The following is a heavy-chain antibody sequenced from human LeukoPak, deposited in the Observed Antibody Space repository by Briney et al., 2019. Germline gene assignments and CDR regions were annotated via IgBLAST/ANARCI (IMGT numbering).Heavy chain of an antibody. CDR2: ISAYNGNT. CDR3: ARDSSRVPYSSGYYLDAFDI. CDR1: GYTFTNYG. D-gene: IGHD3-22*01. Sequence: ASVKVSCKASGYTFTNYGISWVRQAPGQGLEWMGWISAYNGNTNYAQKLQGRVTMTTDTSTSTAYMELRSLRSDDTAVYYCARDSSRVPYSSGYYLDAFDIWGQGTMVTVSS. J-gene: IGHJ3*02. V-gene: IGHV1-18*01.